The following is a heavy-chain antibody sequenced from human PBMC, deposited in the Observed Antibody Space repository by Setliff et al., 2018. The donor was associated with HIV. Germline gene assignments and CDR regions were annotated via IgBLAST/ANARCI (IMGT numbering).Heavy chain of an antibody. CDR2: IYYSGST. D-gene: IGHD6-13*01. V-gene: IGHV4-31*03. Sequence: SETLSLTCTVSGGSISSGGYYWSWIRQHPGKGLEWIGYIYYSGSTYYNPSLKSRVTISVDTSKNQFSLKLSSVTAADTAVYYCAGVVAFAAAGTVDYWGQGTLVTVSS. CDR1: GGSISSGGYY. CDR3: AGVVAFAAAGTVDY. J-gene: IGHJ4*02.